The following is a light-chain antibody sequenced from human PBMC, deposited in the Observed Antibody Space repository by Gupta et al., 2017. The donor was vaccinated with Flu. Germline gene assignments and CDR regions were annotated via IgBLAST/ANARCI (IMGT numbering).Light chain of an antibody. CDR3: SSCTSSSFLA. CDR2: EVS. J-gene: IGLJ3*02. V-gene: IGLV2-14*01. Sequence: QSALTQPASVSGSPGQPLTISCTGTSSDVGGYNYVSWYQKHPGKAPKLMIYEVSNRPSGVSNRFSGSKSGNTESLTISGLQAEDEADYDCSSCTSSSFLAFGGETKLRVL. CDR1: SSDVGGYNY.